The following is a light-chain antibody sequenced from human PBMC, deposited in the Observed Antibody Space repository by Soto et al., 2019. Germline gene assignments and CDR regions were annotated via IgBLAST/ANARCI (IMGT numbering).Light chain of an antibody. J-gene: IGLJ3*02. CDR3: SSYAGSNNLV. CDR1: SSDVGGYNY. V-gene: IGLV2-8*01. Sequence: QAVVTQPPSASGSPGQSVTISCTGTSSDVGGYNYVSWYQQHPGKAPKLMIYEVSKRPSGVPDRFSGSKSANTASLTVSGLQAEDEADYYCSSYAGSNNLVFGGGTKLTVL. CDR2: EVS.